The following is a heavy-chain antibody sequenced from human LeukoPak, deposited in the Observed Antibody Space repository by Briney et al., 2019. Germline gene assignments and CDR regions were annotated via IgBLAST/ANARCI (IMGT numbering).Heavy chain of an antibody. D-gene: IGHD3-10*01. V-gene: IGHV3-30*02. Sequence: PGGSLRLSCAASGFTFSTYGMNWVRQAPGKGLEWVAFIRYDGSNKYYADSVKGRFTISRDNSKNTLYLQMNSLRADDTAVYYCAKENFGSGSYLNGFDYWGQGTLVTVSS. J-gene: IGHJ4*02. CDR2: IRYDGSNK. CDR1: GFTFSTYG. CDR3: AKENFGSGSYLNGFDY.